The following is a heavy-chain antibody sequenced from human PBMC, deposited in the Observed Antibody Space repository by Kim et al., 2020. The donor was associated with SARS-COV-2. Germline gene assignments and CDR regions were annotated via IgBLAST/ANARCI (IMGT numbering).Heavy chain of an antibody. CDR2: IYSGGST. J-gene: IGHJ6*03. CDR1: GFTVSSNY. D-gene: IGHD2-2*01. CDR3: ARDSEPYCSSTSCYYYYY. Sequence: GGSLRLSCAASGFTVSSNYMSWVRQAPGKGLEWFSVIYSGGSTYYADSVKGRFTISRDNSKNTLYLQMTSLRAAATAVYYCARDSEPYCSSTSCYYYYY. V-gene: IGHV3-66*01.